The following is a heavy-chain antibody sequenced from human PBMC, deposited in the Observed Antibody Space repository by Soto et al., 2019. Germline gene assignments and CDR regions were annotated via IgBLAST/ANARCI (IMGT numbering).Heavy chain of an antibody. J-gene: IGHJ4*02. Sequence: SETLSLTCAVYGGSFSGYYWSWIRQPPGKGLEWIGEINHSGSTNYNPSLKSRVPISVDTSKNQFSLKLSSMTAADTALYYCARGLDYIWGSYRSRVYYFDYWGQGTLVTVSS. CDR1: GGSFSGYY. CDR3: ARGLDYIWGSYRSRVYYFDY. CDR2: INHSGST. D-gene: IGHD3-16*02. V-gene: IGHV4-34*01.